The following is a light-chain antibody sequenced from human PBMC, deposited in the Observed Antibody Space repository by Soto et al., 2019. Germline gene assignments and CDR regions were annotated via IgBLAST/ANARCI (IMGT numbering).Light chain of an antibody. CDR1: SSDVGGYNY. Sequence: QSALTQPASVSGSPGRSITISCTGTSSDVGGYNYVFWYQHPPGKAPKLMIYDVTNRPSGVSNRFSGSKSGNTASLTISGLQAEDEADYYCTSYTSSSTYVFGTGTKVTV. V-gene: IGLV2-14*03. J-gene: IGLJ1*01. CDR3: TSYTSSSTYV. CDR2: DVT.